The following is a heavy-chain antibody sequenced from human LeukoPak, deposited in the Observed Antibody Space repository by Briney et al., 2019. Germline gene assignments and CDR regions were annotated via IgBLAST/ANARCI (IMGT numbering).Heavy chain of an antibody. CDR2: INPGSGAT. J-gene: IGHJ3*02. Sequence: ASVKVSCKASGYTFTRHYMNWVRQAPGQGLEWMGKINPGSGATGYAQKFQGRVTMTRDTSTSTAYMELRSLRSDDTAVYYCARDRFGEQNHAFDIWGQGTMVTVSS. CDR1: GYTFTRHY. CDR3: ARDRFGEQNHAFDI. D-gene: IGHD3-10*01. V-gene: IGHV1-46*01.